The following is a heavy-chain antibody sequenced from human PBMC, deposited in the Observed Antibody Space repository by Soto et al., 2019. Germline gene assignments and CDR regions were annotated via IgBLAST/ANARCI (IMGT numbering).Heavy chain of an antibody. J-gene: IGHJ6*02. Sequence: EVQLVESGGGLVKPGGSLRLSRAASGFTFSSYSMNWVRQAPGKGLEWVSSISSSSSYIYYADSVKGRFTISRDNAKNSLYLQMNSLRAEDTAVYYCARDIVVDGYYYYYYGMDVWGQGTTVTVSS. D-gene: IGHD2-15*01. CDR1: GFTFSSYS. CDR3: ARDIVVDGYYYYYYGMDV. V-gene: IGHV3-21*01. CDR2: ISSSSSYI.